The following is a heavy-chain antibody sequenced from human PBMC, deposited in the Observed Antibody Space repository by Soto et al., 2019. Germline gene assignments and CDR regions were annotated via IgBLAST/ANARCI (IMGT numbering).Heavy chain of an antibody. Sequence: ASVKVSCKASGYSFSTYDSNWGRQATGQGLEWMGWMNPNSGNTGYAQKFQGRVTMTRNTSISTAYMELSSLRSEDTAVYYCVRADFWSGYNWFDPWGQGTLVTVSS. V-gene: IGHV1-8*01. J-gene: IGHJ5*02. CDR2: MNPNSGNT. CDR1: GYSFSTYD. CDR3: VRADFWSGYNWFDP. D-gene: IGHD3-3*01.